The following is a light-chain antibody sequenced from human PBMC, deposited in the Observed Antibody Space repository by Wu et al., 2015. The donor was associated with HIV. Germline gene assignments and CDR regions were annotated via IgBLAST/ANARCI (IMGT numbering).Light chain of an antibody. Sequence: EIVMTQSPATLSVSPGQMVTLSCRASHNLDSNLAWYQRKPGQSPRLLIHDATTRAKGVSARFRGSGSGTDFTLTIAGLQPEDIASYYCQQFTSRPFTFGGG. J-gene: IGKJ4*01. V-gene: IGKV3-15*01. CDR1: HNLDSN. CDR3: QQFTSRPFT. CDR2: DAT.